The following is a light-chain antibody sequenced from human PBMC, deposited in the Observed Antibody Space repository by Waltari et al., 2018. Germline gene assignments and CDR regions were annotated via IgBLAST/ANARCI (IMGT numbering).Light chain of an antibody. J-gene: IGLJ3*02. Sequence: QSVLTQPPSVSGAPGQTVTISCTGSGPNIWARLGFHWYQQVPRAAPKLLIYGSTSRPLGVPDRFFGSTSGTSASLAITGLQAEDEAVYYCQSYDTSLTVVFGGGTKLTVL. CDR3: QSYDTSLTVV. V-gene: IGLV1-40*01. CDR1: GPNIWARLG. CDR2: GST.